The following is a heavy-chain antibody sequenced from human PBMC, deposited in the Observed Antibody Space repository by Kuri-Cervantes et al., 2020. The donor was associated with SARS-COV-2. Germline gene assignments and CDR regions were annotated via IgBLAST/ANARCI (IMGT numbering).Heavy chain of an antibody. D-gene: IGHD2/OR15-2a*01. J-gene: IGHJ4*02. CDR2: ISSSSSYI. CDR3: AKSYWNKYYFDF. Sequence: GESLKISCAASGFTFSSYSMNWVRQAPGKGLEWVSSISSSSSYIYYADSVKGRFTISRDNSKNSLYLEMNGLTFEDTALYYCAKSYWNKYYFDFWGQGTLVTVSS. CDR1: GFTFSSYS. V-gene: IGHV3-21*04.